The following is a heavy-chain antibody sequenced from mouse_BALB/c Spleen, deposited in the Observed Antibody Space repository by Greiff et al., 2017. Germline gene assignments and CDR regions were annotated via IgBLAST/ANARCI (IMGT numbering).Heavy chain of an antibody. Sequence: EVQLVESGPSLVKPSQTLSLTCSVTGDSITSGYWNWIRKFPGNKLEYMGYISYSGSTYYNPSLKSRISITRDTSKNQYYLQLNSVTTEDTATYYCARGIYGSHWYFDVWGAGTTVTVSS. CDR2: ISYSGST. D-gene: IGHD2-1*01. CDR3: ARGIYGSHWYFDV. V-gene: IGHV3-8*02. J-gene: IGHJ1*01. CDR1: GDSITSGY.